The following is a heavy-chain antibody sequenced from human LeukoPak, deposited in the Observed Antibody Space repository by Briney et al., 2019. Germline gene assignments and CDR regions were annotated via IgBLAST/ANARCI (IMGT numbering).Heavy chain of an antibody. J-gene: IGHJ5*02. CDR1: DYSITSDYY. V-gene: IGHV4-38-2*02. Sequence: PSETLSLTCAVSDYSITSDYYWGWIRRPPGKGLEWIGSIYHSGSTYYNPSLKSRVTISVDTSKNQFSLKLTSVTAADTAVYYCAREGSTSGTNWFDPWGQGTLVTVSS. D-gene: IGHD3-10*01. CDR3: AREGSTSGTNWFDP. CDR2: IYHSGST.